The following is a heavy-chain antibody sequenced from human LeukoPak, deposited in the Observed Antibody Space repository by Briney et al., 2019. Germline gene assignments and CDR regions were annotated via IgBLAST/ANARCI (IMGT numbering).Heavy chain of an antibody. V-gene: IGHV4-61*02. Sequence: PSETLSLTCTVPGGSISSGSYYWSWIRQPAGKGLEWIGRIYSSGGINYNPSLKSRVTISVHTSRNQFSLKLSSVTAADTAVYYCAREPYYYGGSAFDIWGQGTMVTVSS. J-gene: IGHJ3*02. CDR3: AREPYYYGGSAFDI. D-gene: IGHD3-10*01. CDR1: GGSISSGSYY. CDR2: IYSSGGI.